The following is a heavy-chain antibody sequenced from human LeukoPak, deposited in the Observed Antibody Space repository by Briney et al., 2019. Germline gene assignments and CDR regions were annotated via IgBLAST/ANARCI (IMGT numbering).Heavy chain of an antibody. V-gene: IGHV1-69*06. D-gene: IGHD2-2*01. Sequence: SVKVSCKASGGTFSSYAISWVRQAPGQGLEWMGGIIPIFGTANYAQKFQGRVTITADKSTSTAYMELSSLRSEDTAVYYCVRDWSVPAATYYYYGMDVWGKGTTVTVSS. J-gene: IGHJ6*04. CDR2: IIPIFGTA. CDR1: GGTFSSYA. CDR3: VRDWSVPAATYYYYGMDV.